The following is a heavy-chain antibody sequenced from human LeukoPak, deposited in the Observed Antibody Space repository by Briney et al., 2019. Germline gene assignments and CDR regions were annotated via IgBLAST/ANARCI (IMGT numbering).Heavy chain of an antibody. V-gene: IGHV4-34*01. CDR1: GGSFSGYH. CDR3: ARGRGMDYRLNFVY. D-gene: IGHD4-4*01. J-gene: IGHJ4*02. CDR2: INHSGST. Sequence: PSETLSLTCAVYGGSFSGYHWSWIRQPPGKGLEWIGEINHSGSTNYNPSLKSRVTISVDTSKNQFSLKLSSVTAADTAVYYCARGRGMDYRLNFVYWGQGTLVTVSS.